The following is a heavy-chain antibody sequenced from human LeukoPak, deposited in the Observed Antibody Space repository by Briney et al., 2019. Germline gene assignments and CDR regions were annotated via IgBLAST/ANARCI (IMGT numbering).Heavy chain of an antibody. J-gene: IGHJ3*02. V-gene: IGHV1-46*01. CDR2: INPSGGST. D-gene: IGHD4-23*01. CDR1: GYTFTSYY. CDR3: ARDGGSDAFDI. Sequence: ASVTVSFTASGYTFTSYYMHWVRQAPGQGREWMGIINPSGGSTSYAKKFQGRVPMTRHTSTSTVYMELSSLRSEDTAVYYCARDGGSDAFDIWGQGTMVTGSS.